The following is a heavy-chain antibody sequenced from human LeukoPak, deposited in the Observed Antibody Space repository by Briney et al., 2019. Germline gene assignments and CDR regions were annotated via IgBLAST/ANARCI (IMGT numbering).Heavy chain of an antibody. D-gene: IGHD7-27*01. Sequence: PSETLSLTCTVSGYSISSGYYWGWIRQPPGKGLEWIGSIYHSGSTYYNPSLKSRVTISVDTSKNQFSLKLSSVTAADTAVYYCASFHLGYFDYWGQGTLVTVSS. V-gene: IGHV4-38-2*02. CDR3: ASFHLGYFDY. CDR1: GYSISSGYY. J-gene: IGHJ4*02. CDR2: IYHSGST.